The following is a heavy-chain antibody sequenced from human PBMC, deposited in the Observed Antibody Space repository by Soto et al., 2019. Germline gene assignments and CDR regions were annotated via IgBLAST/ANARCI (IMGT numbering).Heavy chain of an antibody. Sequence: GGSLRLSCAASGFTFSSYGMHWVRQAPGKGLEWVAVIWYDGSNKYYADSVKGRFTISRDNSKNTLYLQMNSLRAEDTAVYYCARGHYGSWHLFNYYGMDVWGQGTTVTVSS. CDR3: ARGHYGSWHLFNYYGMDV. J-gene: IGHJ6*02. V-gene: IGHV3-33*01. D-gene: IGHD6-13*01. CDR2: IWYDGSNK. CDR1: GFTFSSYG.